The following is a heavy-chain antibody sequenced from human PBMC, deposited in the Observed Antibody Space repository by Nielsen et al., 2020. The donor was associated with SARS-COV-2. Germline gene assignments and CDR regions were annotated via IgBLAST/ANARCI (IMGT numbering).Heavy chain of an antibody. Sequence: SLKISCAASGFPFDDYAMHWVRQAPGKGLEWVSGISWNSGNTGYADSVKGRFTISRDNSKNTLYLQMNSLRAEDTAVYYCARDYRFGELLSVYWGQGTLVTVSS. V-gene: IGHV3-9*01. J-gene: IGHJ4*02. CDR1: GFPFDDYA. CDR2: ISWNSGNT. CDR3: ARDYRFGELLSVY. D-gene: IGHD3-10*01.